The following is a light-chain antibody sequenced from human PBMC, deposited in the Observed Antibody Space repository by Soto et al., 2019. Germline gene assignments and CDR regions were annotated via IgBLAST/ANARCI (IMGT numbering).Light chain of an antibody. Sequence: QSALTQPASVSGSPGQSITISCTGTSSDVGSYDLVSWYQQHPGNAPKLMIYEVSKRPSGVSDRFSGSESGNTASLTISGLQADDEADYYCCSYATTTLFGGGTQLTVL. CDR2: EVS. CDR1: SSDVGSYDL. CDR3: CSYATTTL. J-gene: IGLJ2*01. V-gene: IGLV2-23*02.